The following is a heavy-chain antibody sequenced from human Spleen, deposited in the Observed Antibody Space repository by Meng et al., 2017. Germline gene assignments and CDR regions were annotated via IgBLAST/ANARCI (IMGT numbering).Heavy chain of an antibody. CDR2: IYYSGST. CDR3: ARGRYYYDSSGYYSNWFDP. Sequence: QVQLQESGPGLVKPSETLSLTCTVSGGSISSYYWSWIRQPPGKGLEWIGYIYYSGSTNYNPSLKSRVTISVDTSKNQFSLKLSSVTAADTAVYYCARGRYYYDSSGYYSNWFDPWGQGTLVTVSS. V-gene: IGHV4-59*01. D-gene: IGHD3-22*01. CDR1: GGSISSYY. J-gene: IGHJ5*02.